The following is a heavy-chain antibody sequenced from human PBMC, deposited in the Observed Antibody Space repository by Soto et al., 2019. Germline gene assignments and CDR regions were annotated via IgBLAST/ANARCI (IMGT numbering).Heavy chain of an antibody. J-gene: IGHJ4*02. CDR1: GFTFSSYG. Sequence: QVQLVESGGCVVQPGRSLRLSCAASGFTFSSYGMHWVRQDPGKGLEWVAVISYDGSNKYYADSVKGRFTISRDNSKNTLYLQMNSLRAEDTAVYYCEKSIYCSGGSCYSRGYFAYRGQGTLVTVSS. CDR2: ISYDGSNK. V-gene: IGHV3-30*18. CDR3: EKSIYCSGGSCYSRGYFAY. D-gene: IGHD2-15*01.